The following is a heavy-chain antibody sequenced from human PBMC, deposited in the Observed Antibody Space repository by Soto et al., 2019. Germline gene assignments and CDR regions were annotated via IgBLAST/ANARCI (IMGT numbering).Heavy chain of an antibody. CDR3: VTPLVDYYDSSGPSDY. CDR2: IKSKTDGGTT. CDR1: GFTFSNAW. J-gene: IGHJ4*02. Sequence: PGGSLRLSCAASGFTFSNAWMSWVRQAPGKGLEWVGRIKSKTDGGTTDYAAPVKGRFTISRDDSKNTLYLQMNSLKTEDTAVYYCVTPLVDYYDSSGPSDYWGQGTLVTVLL. V-gene: IGHV3-15*01. D-gene: IGHD3-22*01.